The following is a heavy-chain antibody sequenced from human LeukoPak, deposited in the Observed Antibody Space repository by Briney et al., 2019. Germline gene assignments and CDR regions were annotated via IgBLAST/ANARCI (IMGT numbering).Heavy chain of an antibody. CDR2: ISGSAYST. V-gene: IGHV3-23*01. Sequence: GSLRLSCAASGFTFSSYAMTWVRQAPGKGLEWISAISGSAYSTSYADSVKGRFTISRENSKNTLYLQMNSLRAEATAIYYCARNTSGFKLGDAFDIWGQGTMVTVSS. J-gene: IGHJ3*02. CDR3: ARNTSGFKLGDAFDI. CDR1: GFTFSSYA. D-gene: IGHD3-22*01.